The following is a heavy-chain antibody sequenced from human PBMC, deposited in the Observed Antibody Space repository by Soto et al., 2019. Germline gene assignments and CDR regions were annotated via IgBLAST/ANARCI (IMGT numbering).Heavy chain of an antibody. CDR3: ARVIGDFWSAYGMDV. CDR1: GFTFSSYW. D-gene: IGHD3-3*01. Sequence: GGSLRLSCAASGFTFSSYWMSWVRQAPGKGLEWVANIKQDGSEKYYVESVKGRFTISRDNAKNSLYLQMNSRRAEDTAVYYCARVIGDFWSAYGMDVWGQGTTVTVSS. J-gene: IGHJ6*02. V-gene: IGHV3-7*05. CDR2: IKQDGSEK.